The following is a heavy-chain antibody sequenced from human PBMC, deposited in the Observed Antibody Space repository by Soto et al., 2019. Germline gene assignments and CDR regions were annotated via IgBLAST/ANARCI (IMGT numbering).Heavy chain of an antibody. V-gene: IGHV4-34*01. D-gene: IGHD5-12*01. CDR1: GGSFSGYY. CDR3: ARVMATRGRLPYYYYGMEV. J-gene: IGHJ6*02. Sequence: SETLSLTCAVYGGSFSGYYWSWIRQPPGKGLEWIGEINHSGSTNYNPSLKSRVTISVDTSKNQFSLKLSSVTAADTAVYYCARVMATRGRLPYYYYGMEVWGQGTTVTVS. CDR2: INHSGST.